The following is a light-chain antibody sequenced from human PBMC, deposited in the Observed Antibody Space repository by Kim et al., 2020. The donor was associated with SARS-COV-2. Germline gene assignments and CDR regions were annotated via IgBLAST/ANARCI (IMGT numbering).Light chain of an antibody. CDR2: SDN. V-gene: IGLV1-44*01. Sequence: RFTISCSGSRSNIGNNAVNWYHQLPGTAPKLLIYSDNQRPSGVPDRFSGSRSGTSASLAISGLQSEDEAHYYCAAWDDSLNGLWVFGGGTKLTVL. CDR1: RSNIGNNA. J-gene: IGLJ3*02. CDR3: AAWDDSLNGLWV.